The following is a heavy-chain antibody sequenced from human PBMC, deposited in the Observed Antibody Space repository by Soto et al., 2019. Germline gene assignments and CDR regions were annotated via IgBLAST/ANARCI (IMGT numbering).Heavy chain of an antibody. CDR1: GGSISSYY. CDR2: IYYSGNT. Sequence: SETLSLTCTVSGGSISSYYWSWIRQPPGKGLEWIGYIYYSGNTNYNPSLKSRVTIAVDTSKNQFSLKLSSVTAADTAVYYCGRGEVDRYNWNYGIDYWGQGTLVTVSS. J-gene: IGHJ4*02. D-gene: IGHD1-7*01. V-gene: IGHV4-59*01. CDR3: GRGEVDRYNWNYGIDY.